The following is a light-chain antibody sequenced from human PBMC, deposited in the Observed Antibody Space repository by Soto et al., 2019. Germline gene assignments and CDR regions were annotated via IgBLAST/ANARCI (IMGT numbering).Light chain of an antibody. Sequence: DVVMTQSPLSLPVTLGQPASISCRSNQSLVHSEGIAYFSWFQQRPGRSPRRLIYKVSNRDSGVQARFSVSGSGTDFALKISRVEAEDVGVYYCMQGTHWPITFGQGTRLEIK. CDR2: KVS. V-gene: IGKV2-30*02. CDR3: MQGTHWPIT. CDR1: QSLVHSEGIAY. J-gene: IGKJ5*01.